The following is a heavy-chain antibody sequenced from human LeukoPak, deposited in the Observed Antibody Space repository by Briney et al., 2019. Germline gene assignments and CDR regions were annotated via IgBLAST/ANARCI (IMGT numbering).Heavy chain of an antibody. Sequence: GGSLRLSCAASGFSFSSYTMNWVRQAPGKGLEWVSSISSSSSYIYYADSVKGRFTISRDNAKNSLYLQMNSLRAEDTAVYYCARADRLGAALLASFDYWGQGTLVTVSS. CDR3: ARADRLGAALLASFDY. V-gene: IGHV3-21*01. D-gene: IGHD3-16*01. J-gene: IGHJ4*02. CDR2: ISSSSSYI. CDR1: GFSFSSYT.